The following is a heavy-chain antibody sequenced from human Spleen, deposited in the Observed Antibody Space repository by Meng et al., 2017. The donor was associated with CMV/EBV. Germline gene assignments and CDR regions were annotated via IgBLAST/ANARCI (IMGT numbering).Heavy chain of an antibody. D-gene: IGHD2/OR15-2a*01. J-gene: IGHJ6*02. CDR1: GFTFTTYS. V-gene: IGHV3-21*01. Sequence: GESLKISCAASGFTFTTYSMNWVRQAPGKGLEWVSSISGSDSYIYYADSVKGRFTISRDNAKNSLYLQMTSLRAEDTAVYYCAKDSNYDYYYGMDVWGQGTTVTVSS. CDR2: ISGSDSYI. CDR3: AKDSNYDYYYGMDV.